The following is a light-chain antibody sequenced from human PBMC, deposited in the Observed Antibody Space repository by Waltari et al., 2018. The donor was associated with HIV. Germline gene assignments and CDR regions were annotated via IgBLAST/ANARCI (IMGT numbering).Light chain of an antibody. CDR2: DKT. V-gene: IGLV1-51*01. CDR1: SSNIWRNY. CDR3: GTWDSSLGGWV. J-gene: IGLJ3*02. Sequence: SVLTQLPSVSAAPGQKVTISCSGSSSNIWRNYVSWYQQLPGAAPKLLMYDKTERPSGIPDRFLGSKSGTSATLGITGLQTGDEADYYCGTWDSSLGGWVFGGGTKLAVL.